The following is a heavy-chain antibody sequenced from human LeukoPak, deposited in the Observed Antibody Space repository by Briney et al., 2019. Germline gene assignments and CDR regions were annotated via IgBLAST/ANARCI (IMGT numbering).Heavy chain of an antibody. D-gene: IGHD3-9*01. Sequence: GASVKVSCKASGYTFTGYYMHWVRQAPGQGLEWMGWINPNSGGTNYAQKFQGRVTMTRDTSISTAYMGLSRLRSDDTAVYYCARAPRQADWLLPGDAFDIWGQGTMVTVSS. CDR2: INPNSGGT. CDR1: GYTFTGYY. V-gene: IGHV1-2*02. CDR3: ARAPRQADWLLPGDAFDI. J-gene: IGHJ3*02.